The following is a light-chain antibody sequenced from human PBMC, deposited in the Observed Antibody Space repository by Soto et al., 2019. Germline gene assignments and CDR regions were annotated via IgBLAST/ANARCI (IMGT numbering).Light chain of an antibody. V-gene: IGLV2-23*02. CDR2: EAS. Sequence: QSVLTQPASVSGSPGQSITISCTGTSNDIGGYNLVSWYQQHPGKAPKLIIYEASERPSGVSDRFSGSRSGNTASLTISTLQAEDEADYSCCSFAGGATFVFGGGTKLTV. J-gene: IGLJ2*01. CDR3: CSFAGGATFV. CDR1: SNDIGGYNL.